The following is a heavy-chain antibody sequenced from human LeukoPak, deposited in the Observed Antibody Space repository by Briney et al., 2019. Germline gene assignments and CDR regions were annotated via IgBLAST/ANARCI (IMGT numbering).Heavy chain of an antibody. CDR1: GGSISSYY. J-gene: IGHJ3*02. D-gene: IGHD3-22*01. V-gene: IGHV4-59*12. Sequence: PSETLSLTCTVSGGSISSYYWSWIRQPPGKGLEWIGYIYYGGSTNYNPSLKSRVTISVDTSKNQFSLKLSSVTAADTAVYYCARDRTYDSSGYYNPDAFDIWGQGTMVTVSS. CDR3: ARDRTYDSSGYYNPDAFDI. CDR2: IYYGGST.